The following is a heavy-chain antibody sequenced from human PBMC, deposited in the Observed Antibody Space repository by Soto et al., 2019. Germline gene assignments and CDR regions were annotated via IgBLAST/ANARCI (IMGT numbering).Heavy chain of an antibody. D-gene: IGHD3-3*01. CDR2: INAGNGNT. CDR1: GYTFTSYA. V-gene: IGHV1-3*05. Sequence: QVQLVQSGAEEKKPGASVKVSCKASGYTFTSYAIHWVRQAPGQGLEWMGWINAGNGNTKYTQKFQGRVTITSDTSESTAYTELRSLRCEGTAVKSCARGYDFWCGMDVWGQGTTVTVSS. CDR3: ARGYDFWCGMDV. J-gene: IGHJ6*02.